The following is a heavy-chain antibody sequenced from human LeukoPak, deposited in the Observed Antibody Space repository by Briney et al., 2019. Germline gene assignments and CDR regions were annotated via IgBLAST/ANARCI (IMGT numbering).Heavy chain of an antibody. CDR2: IYSGGST. J-gene: IGHJ4*02. CDR1: GFTVSSNY. V-gene: IGHV3-66*02. Sequence: AGGSLRLSCAASGFTVSSNYMSWVRQAPGKGLEWVSVIYSGGSTYYADSVNGRFTISRDNSKNTLYLQMSSLRAEDTAVYYCALSAPDYYFDYWGQGTLVTVSS. D-gene: IGHD6-25*01. CDR3: ALSAPDYYFDY.